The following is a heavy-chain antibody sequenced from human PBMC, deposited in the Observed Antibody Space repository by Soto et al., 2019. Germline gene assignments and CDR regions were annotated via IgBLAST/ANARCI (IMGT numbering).Heavy chain of an antibody. CDR2: IKNKTDGGTT. Sequence: EVQLVESGGGLVKPGGSLRLSCAASGFTFSNAWMSWVRQAPGKGLEWVGRIKNKTDGGTTDYAAPVKGRFTISRDDSKNTLYLQMNSLKTEDTAVYYCTNGDPYYYYGMDVWGQGTTVTVSS. D-gene: IGHD4-17*01. CDR3: TNGDPYYYYGMDV. CDR1: GFTFSNAW. J-gene: IGHJ6*02. V-gene: IGHV3-15*01.